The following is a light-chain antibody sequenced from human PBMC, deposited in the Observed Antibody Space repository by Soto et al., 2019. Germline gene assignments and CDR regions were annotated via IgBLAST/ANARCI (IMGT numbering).Light chain of an antibody. V-gene: IGLV2-23*02. CDR1: SSDVGRYNL. CDR2: DVT. CDR3: CSYAGTTTFDV. J-gene: IGLJ1*01. Sequence: QSALTQPASMSGSPGQSITISCTGTSSDVGRYNLVSWYQHHPGKAPKLIIYDVTQWPSGASNRFSGSKSGNTASLTIFGLQAEDEADYYCCSYAGTTTFDVFGTGTKVTVL.